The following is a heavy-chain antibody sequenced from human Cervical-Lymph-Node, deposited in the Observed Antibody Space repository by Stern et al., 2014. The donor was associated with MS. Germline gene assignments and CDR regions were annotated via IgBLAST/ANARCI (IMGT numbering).Heavy chain of an antibody. CDR1: GFTFDNYA. J-gene: IGHJ6*02. CDR2: ISWNSGNI. CDR3: AKALLRSDGMDV. Sequence: EVQLVESGGGLVQPGRSLRLSCVGSGFTFDNYAMHWVRQAPGKGLERVSGISWNSGNIAYADSVKGRFTISRDNAKNSLYLQMNSLRAEDTALYFCAKALLRSDGMDVWGQGTTVTVSS. V-gene: IGHV3-9*01.